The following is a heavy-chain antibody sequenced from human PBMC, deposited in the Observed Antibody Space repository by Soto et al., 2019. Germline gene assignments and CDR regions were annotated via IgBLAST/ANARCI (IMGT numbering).Heavy chain of an antibody. CDR3: AHDSSGYYGMDV. CDR1: GFSLSTSGVG. Sequence: QITLKESGPTLVKPTQTLTLTCTFSGFSLSTSGVGVAWIRQPPGKALEWLALIYWDDDKRYSPSLKSRLTITKDNPKNPMILTMTNIEHVDTDTYYCAHDSSGYYGMDVWGQGTTVTVSS. J-gene: IGHJ6*02. D-gene: IGHD6-6*01. V-gene: IGHV2-5*02. CDR2: IYWDDDK.